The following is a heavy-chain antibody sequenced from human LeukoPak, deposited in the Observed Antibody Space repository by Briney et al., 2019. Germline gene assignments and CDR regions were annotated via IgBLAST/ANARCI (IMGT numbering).Heavy chain of an antibody. Sequence: SETLSLTCAVSGYSISSGYYWGWIRQPPGKGLEWIGSIYHSGSTYYHPSLKSPVTISVDTSKNQLSLKLSSVTAADTAVYYCARQDYYDRSVIDAFDIWGQGTMVTVSS. CDR2: IYHSGST. D-gene: IGHD3-22*01. CDR1: GYSISSGYY. J-gene: IGHJ3*02. CDR3: ARQDYYDRSVIDAFDI. V-gene: IGHV4-38-2*01.